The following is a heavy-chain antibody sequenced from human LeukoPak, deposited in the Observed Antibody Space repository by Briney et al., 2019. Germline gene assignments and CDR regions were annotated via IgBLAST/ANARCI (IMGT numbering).Heavy chain of an antibody. D-gene: IGHD1-26*01. V-gene: IGHV1-46*01. CDR1: EYTFTSYY. CDR3: ARVNGSYLPPYYYYYGMDV. J-gene: IGHJ6*02. Sequence: GASVKVSCKASEYTFTSYYMHWVRQAPGQGLEWMGIINPSGGSTSYAQKFQGRVTMTRDTSTSTVYMELSSLRSEDTAVYYCARVNGSYLPPYYYYYGMDVWGQGTTVTVSS. CDR2: INPSGGST.